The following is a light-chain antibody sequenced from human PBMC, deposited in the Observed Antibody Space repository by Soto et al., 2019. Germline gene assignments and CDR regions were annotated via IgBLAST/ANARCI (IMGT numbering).Light chain of an antibody. V-gene: IGKV4-1*01. CDR1: QSVLYSANNKNY. CDR2: WAS. Sequence: DIVMTQSPDSPAVSLGERATINCKSSQSVLYSANNKNYLAWYQQKPGQPPKLLIYWASTRESGVPDRFSASGSGTDFTLTISSLQAEDVAVYYCQQYYSTLLTFGGGTKVDIK. CDR3: QQYYSTLLT. J-gene: IGKJ4*01.